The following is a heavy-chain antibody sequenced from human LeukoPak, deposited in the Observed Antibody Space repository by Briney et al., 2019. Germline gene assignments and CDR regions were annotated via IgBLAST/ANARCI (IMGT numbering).Heavy chain of an antibody. J-gene: IGHJ1*01. D-gene: IGHD2-15*01. CDR3: AKVKYCSGGSCYSGYFQH. CDR2: ISGSGGST. CDR1: GFTFSSYA. Sequence: PGGSLRLSCAASGFTFSSYAMSWVRQAPGKGLEWVSAISGSGGSTYYADSVKGRFTISRDNSKNTLYPQMNSLRAEDTAVYYCAKVKYCSGGSCYSGYFQHWGQGTLVTVSS. V-gene: IGHV3-23*01.